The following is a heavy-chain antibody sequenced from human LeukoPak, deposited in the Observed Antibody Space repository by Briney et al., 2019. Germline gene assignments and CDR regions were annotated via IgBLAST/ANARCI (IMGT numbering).Heavy chain of an antibody. CDR1: GDGLTNFW. CDR2: IDPSDSYS. V-gene: IGHV5-10-1*01. CDR3: VTDYGDYFDY. J-gene: IGHJ4*02. D-gene: IGHD4-17*01. Sequence: GESLKISCKVSGDGLTNFWINWVRQMPGKGLEWMGRIDPSDSYSNYNPSFQGHVSLSADKSTTTAYLQWSSLKASDTAIYYCVTDYGDYFDYWGQGTLVIVSS.